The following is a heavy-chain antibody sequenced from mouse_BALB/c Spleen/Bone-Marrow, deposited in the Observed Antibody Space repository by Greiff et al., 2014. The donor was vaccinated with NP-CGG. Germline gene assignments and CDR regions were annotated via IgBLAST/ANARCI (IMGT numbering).Heavy chain of an antibody. Sequence: VQLKESGGGLVKPGGSLKLSCAASGFTFSSYAMSWVRQSPEKRLEWVAEISSGGSYTYYPDTVTGRFTISRDNAKNTLYLEMRSLRSEDTAMYYCAREGLRRRAAMDYWGQGTSVTVSS. J-gene: IGHJ4*01. CDR3: AREGLRRRAAMDY. CDR2: ISSGGSYT. V-gene: IGHV5-9-4*01. D-gene: IGHD2-4*01. CDR1: GFTFSSYA.